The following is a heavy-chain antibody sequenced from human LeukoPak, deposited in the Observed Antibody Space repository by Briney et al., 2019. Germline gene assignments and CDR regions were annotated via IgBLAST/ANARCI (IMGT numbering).Heavy chain of an antibody. J-gene: IGHJ4*02. CDR2: IYTSGST. V-gene: IGHV4-4*07. D-gene: IGHD3-22*01. Sequence: PSETLSLTCTLSGGSISSYYWSWIRQPAGKGLEWIGRIYTSGSTNYNPSLKSRVTMSVDTSKNQFSLKLSSVTAADTAVYYCARSPDNEYYYDSSGRLYCDYWGQGNRVTVSS. CDR3: ARSPDNEYYYDSSGRLYCDY. CDR1: GGSISSYY.